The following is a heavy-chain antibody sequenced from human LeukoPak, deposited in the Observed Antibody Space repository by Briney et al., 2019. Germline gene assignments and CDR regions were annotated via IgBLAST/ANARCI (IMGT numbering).Heavy chain of an antibody. CDR1: GGSISSSSYY. D-gene: IGHD1-7*01. Sequence: PSETLSLTCTVSGGSISSSSYYWGWIRQPPGKGLEWIGSTYYSGSTYYNPSLKSRVTISVDTSKNQFSLKLSSVTAADTAVYYCARVRYNWNYRGAYYYYYMDVWGKGTTVTVSS. CDR2: TYYSGST. V-gene: IGHV4-39*07. CDR3: ARVRYNWNYRGAYYYYYMDV. J-gene: IGHJ6*03.